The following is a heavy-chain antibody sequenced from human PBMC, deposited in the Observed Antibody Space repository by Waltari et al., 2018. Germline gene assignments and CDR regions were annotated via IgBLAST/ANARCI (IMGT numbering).Heavy chain of an antibody. Sequence: EVQMVESGGGLVQPGGSLRLSCAASGFTFGNYWMVWVRQGPGQGREWVANIKTDGSEEHYVDSVRGRFAISRDNAKNSVYLQMNSLTAEDTAVYYCARDVLGGHFDYWGQGTLVTVSS. CDR1: GFTFGNYW. V-gene: IGHV3-7*01. D-gene: IGHD2-8*01. CDR3: ARDVLGGHFDY. CDR2: IKTDGSEE. J-gene: IGHJ4*02.